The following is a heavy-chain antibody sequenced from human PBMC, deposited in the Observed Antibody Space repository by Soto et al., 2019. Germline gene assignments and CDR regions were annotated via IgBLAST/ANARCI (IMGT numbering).Heavy chain of an antibody. V-gene: IGHV4-34*01. CDR3: SRAPGFDIVVGVALFGYLLYY. CDR2: INHSGST. Sequence: QVQLQQWGAGLLKPSETLSLTCAVYGGSFSGYYWSWIRQPPGKGLEWIGEINHSGSTNYNPSLKRRGTISVEPSKNQFSLKLSSVTAADTGVYYRSRAPGFDIVVGVALFGYLLYYWGQGTLGPVSS. J-gene: IGHJ4*02. CDR1: GGSFSGYY. D-gene: IGHD2-15*01.